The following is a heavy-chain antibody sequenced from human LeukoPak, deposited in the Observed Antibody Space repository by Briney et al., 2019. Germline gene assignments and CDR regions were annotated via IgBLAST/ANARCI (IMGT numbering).Heavy chain of an antibody. CDR2: ISSSGSTI. V-gene: IGHV3-11*04. CDR1: GFTFSDYY. Sequence: PRGSLRLSCAASGFTFSDYYMSWIRQAPGKGLEWVSYISSSGSTIDYADSVKGRFTISRDNAKNSLYLQMNSLRAEDTAVYYCARNPAAATYWFDPWGQGTLVTVSS. CDR3: ARNPAAATYWFDP. J-gene: IGHJ5*02. D-gene: IGHD2-15*01.